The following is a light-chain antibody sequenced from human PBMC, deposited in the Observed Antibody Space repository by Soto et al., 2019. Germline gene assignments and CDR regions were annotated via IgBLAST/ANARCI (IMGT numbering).Light chain of an antibody. Sequence: QSALTQPASVSGSPGQSITITCTVTSSDVGDYEYVSWYQQHPGKGPKLMIYEVSNRTSGVSNRFSGSKSGNTASLTISGLQAEDETEYFCSSYKRTSRVYVFGTGTKVTVL. J-gene: IGLJ1*01. CDR2: EVS. CDR1: SSDVGDYEY. CDR3: SSYKRTSRVYV. V-gene: IGLV2-14*01.